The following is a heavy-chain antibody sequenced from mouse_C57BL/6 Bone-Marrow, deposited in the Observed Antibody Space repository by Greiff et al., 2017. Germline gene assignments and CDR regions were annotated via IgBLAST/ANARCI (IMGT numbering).Heavy chain of an antibody. J-gene: IGHJ4*01. D-gene: IGHD2-3*01. CDR3: VRDRVDGYYYYAMDY. Sequence: EVKLVESGGGLVQPKGSLKLSCAASGFTFNTYAMHWVRQAPGKGLEWVARIRSKSSNSATYYADSVKDRFTISRDDSQSMLYLQMNNLKTEDTAMYYCVRDRVDGYYYYAMDYWGQGTSVTVSS. V-gene: IGHV10-3*01. CDR2: IRSKSSNSAT. CDR1: GFTFNTYA.